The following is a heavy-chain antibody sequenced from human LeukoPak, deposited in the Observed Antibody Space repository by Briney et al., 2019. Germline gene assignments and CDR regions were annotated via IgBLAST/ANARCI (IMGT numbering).Heavy chain of an antibody. CDR3: ARGFLGDAFDI. D-gene: IGHD3-3*01. CDR2: IGTVGDP. CDR1: GFTFSRYD. Sequence: GGSLRLSCAASGFTFSRYDMHWVRQATGKGLEWVSAIGTVGDPYYPGSAKGRFTISRENAMNSLYLQMNSLRAGDTAVYYCARGFLGDAFDIWGQGTMVTVSS. V-gene: IGHV3-13*05. J-gene: IGHJ3*02.